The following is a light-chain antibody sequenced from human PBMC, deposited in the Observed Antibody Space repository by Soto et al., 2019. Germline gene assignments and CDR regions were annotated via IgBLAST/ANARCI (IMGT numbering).Light chain of an antibody. CDR2: EVS. CDR1: SSDVGGYKY. Sequence: QSALTQPASVSGSPGQSITISCTGTSSDVGGYKYVSWYQQHPGKAPKLMIYEVSNRPSGVSNRFSGSKSGNTASLTISGLQAEDEADYYCSSYTSSSTVVYVFGTGTKLTVL. CDR3: SSYTSSSTVVYV. V-gene: IGLV2-14*01. J-gene: IGLJ1*01.